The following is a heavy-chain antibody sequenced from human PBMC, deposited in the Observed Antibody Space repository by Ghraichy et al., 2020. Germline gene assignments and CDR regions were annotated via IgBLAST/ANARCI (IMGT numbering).Heavy chain of an antibody. CDR2: INHSGST. CDR1: GGSFSDYS. D-gene: IGHD3-22*01. Sequence: ESLNISCAVYGGSFSDYSWTWIRQPPGKGLEWIGEINHSGSTNYNPSLKSRVTISVDTSKNQFSLRLSSVTAADTAMYYCARGGDYDSLDYWGQGTLVTVSS. CDR3: ARGGDYDSLDY. V-gene: IGHV4-34*01. J-gene: IGHJ4*02.